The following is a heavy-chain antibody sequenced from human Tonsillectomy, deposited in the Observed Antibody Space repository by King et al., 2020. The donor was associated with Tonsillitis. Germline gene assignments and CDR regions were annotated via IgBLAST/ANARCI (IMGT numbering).Heavy chain of an antibody. V-gene: IGHV4-39*01. CDR2: IYYSGST. CDR1: GGSISSSSYY. J-gene: IGHJ4*02. D-gene: IGHD3-10*01. CDR3: ARHPPRGSGSYASFDY. Sequence: QLQESGPGLVKPSETLSLTCTVSGGSISSSSYYWGWIRQPPGKGLEWIGSIYYSGSTYYNPSLKSRVTISVDTSKNQFSLKLSSVTAADTAVYYCARHPPRGSGSYASFDYWGQGTLVTVSS.